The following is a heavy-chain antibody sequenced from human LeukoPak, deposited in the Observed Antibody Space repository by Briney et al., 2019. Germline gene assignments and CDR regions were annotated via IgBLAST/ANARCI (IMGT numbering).Heavy chain of an antibody. Sequence: GGSLRLSCAASGFTVSSNYMSWVRQAPGKGLEWVSVIYSGGSTYYADSVKGRFTISRDNSKNTLYLQMNSLRAEDTAVYYYARGPNSPDSSAYYYSFDDAFDIWGQGTMVTVSS. CDR2: IYSGGST. D-gene: IGHD3-22*01. V-gene: IGHV3-66*01. CDR3: ARGPNSPDSSAYYYSFDDAFDI. J-gene: IGHJ3*02. CDR1: GFTVSSNY.